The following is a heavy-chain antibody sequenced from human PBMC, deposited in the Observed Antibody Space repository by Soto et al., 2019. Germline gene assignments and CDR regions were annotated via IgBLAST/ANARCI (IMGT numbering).Heavy chain of an antibody. D-gene: IGHD6-13*01. V-gene: IGHV3-30*18. Sequence: QVQLVESGGGVVQPGRSLRLSCAASGFTFSCYGMHWVRQAPGKGLEWVAVISYDGSNKYYADSVKGRFTISRDNSKNTLYLQMNSLRAEDTAVYCAKDHRQQLVPDDYWGQGTLVTVSS. CDR3: AKDHRQQLVPDDY. CDR1: GFTFSCYG. J-gene: IGHJ4*02. CDR2: ISYDGSNK.